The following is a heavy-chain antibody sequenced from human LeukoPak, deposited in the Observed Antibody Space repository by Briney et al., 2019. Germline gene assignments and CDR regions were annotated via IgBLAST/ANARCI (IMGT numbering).Heavy chain of an antibody. Sequence: GGSLRLSCAASGFTFSDYYMSWIRQAPGKGLEWVSYISSSGSTIYYADSVKGRLTISRDNAKNSLYLQMNSLRAEDTALYYCAKDLYRGEFYIGDAFDIWGQGTMVTVSS. J-gene: IGHJ3*02. CDR3: AKDLYRGEFYIGDAFDI. D-gene: IGHD3-16*01. V-gene: IGHV3-11*01. CDR2: ISSSGSTI. CDR1: GFTFSDYY.